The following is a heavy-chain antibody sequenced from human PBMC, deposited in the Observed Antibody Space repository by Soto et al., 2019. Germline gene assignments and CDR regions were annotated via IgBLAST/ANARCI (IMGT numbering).Heavy chain of an antibody. J-gene: IGHJ4*02. CDR2: IKQDGSEE. CDR1: GFTFSSYW. Sequence: EVQLVESGGGLVQPGGSLRLSCAASGFTFSSYWMSWVRQIPGRGLEWVANIKQDGSEEQYVDSLKGRFTISRDNAKNSLYLQMDSLRADDTAVYYCAIPHRSISSASGYWGQGTLVTVSS. CDR3: AIPHRSISSASGY. V-gene: IGHV3-7*05. D-gene: IGHD6-6*01.